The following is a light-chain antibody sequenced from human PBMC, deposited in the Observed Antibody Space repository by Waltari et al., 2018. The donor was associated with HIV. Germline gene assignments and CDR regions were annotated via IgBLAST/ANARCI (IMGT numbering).Light chain of an antibody. CDR2: EVY. V-gene: IGLV2-8*01. Sequence: QSALTQPPSAPGSPGQSVNISCNGTSSDVGGNNIVSWYQQYPGKAPRLMIYEVYKRPSGVPHRFSGSKSGNTASLTVSGLQAEDEANYYCSSYAGINTYVLFGGGTKLTVL. CDR3: SSYAGINTYVL. CDR1: SSDVGGNNI. J-gene: IGLJ2*01.